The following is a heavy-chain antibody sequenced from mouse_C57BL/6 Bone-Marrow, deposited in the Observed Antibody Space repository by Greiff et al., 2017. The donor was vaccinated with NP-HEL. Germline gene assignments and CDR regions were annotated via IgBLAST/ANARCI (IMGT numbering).Heavy chain of an antibody. CDR2: IDPSDSYT. Sequence: QVQLQHPGAELVMPGASVKLSCKASGYTFTSYWMHWVKQRPGQGLEWIGEIDPSDSYTNYNQKFKGKSTLTVDKSSSTAYMQLSSLTSEDSAVYYCARDLYYDYFAYWGQGTLVTVSA. D-gene: IGHD2-4*01. V-gene: IGHV1-69*01. CDR1: GYTFTSYW. J-gene: IGHJ3*01. CDR3: ARDLYYDYFAY.